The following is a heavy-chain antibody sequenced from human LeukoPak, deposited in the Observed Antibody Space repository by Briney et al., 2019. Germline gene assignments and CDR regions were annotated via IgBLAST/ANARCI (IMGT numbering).Heavy chain of an antibody. Sequence: GGSLRLSCAASGFTFSSYAMHWVRQAPGKGLEWVAVISYDGSNKYYADSVKGRFTISRDNSKNTLYLQMNSLRAEDTAVYYCAKEGRNIMITFGGVIVPWGQGTLVTVSS. V-gene: IGHV3-30-3*01. D-gene: IGHD3-16*02. CDR3: AKEGRNIMITFGGVIVP. CDR2: ISYDGSNK. J-gene: IGHJ5*02. CDR1: GFTFSSYA.